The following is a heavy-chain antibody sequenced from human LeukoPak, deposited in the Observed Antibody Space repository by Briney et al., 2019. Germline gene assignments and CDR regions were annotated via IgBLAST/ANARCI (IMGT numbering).Heavy chain of an antibody. CDR2: INHSGST. D-gene: IGHD2-2*02. CDR3: AGRYCSSTSCYNRGLWFDP. V-gene: IGHV4-34*01. J-gene: IGHJ5*02. CDR1: GGSFSGYY. Sequence: SETLSLTCAVYGGSFSGYYWSWIRQPPGKGLEWIGEINHSGSTNYNPSLKSRVTISVDRSKNQFSLKLSSVTAADTAVYYCAGRYCSSTSCYNRGLWFDPWGQGTLVTVSS.